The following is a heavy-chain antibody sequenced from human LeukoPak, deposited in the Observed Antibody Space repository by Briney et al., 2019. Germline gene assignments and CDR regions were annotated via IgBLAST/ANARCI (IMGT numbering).Heavy chain of an antibody. CDR1: GFTFSSYA. Sequence: PGGSLRLSCAASGFTFSSYAMHWVRQAPGKGLEWVAVISYDGSNKYYANSVKGRFTISRDNSKNTLYLQMNSLRAEDTAVYYCAKTMVRVPLYYFDYWGQGTLVTVSS. V-gene: IGHV3-30-3*02. CDR2: ISYDGSNK. J-gene: IGHJ4*02. D-gene: IGHD3-10*01. CDR3: AKTMVRVPLYYFDY.